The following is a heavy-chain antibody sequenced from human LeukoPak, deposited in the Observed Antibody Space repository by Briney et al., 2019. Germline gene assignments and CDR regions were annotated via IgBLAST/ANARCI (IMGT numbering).Heavy chain of an antibody. V-gene: IGHV1-2*06. Sequence: ASVTVSCKASGYTFTGYYMHWGRKAPGQGLEWMGRINPNSGGTNYAQKFQGRVTMTRDTSISTAYMELSRLRSDDTAVYYCARVYRLYSSSSMGYWGQGTLVTVSS. CDR2: INPNSGGT. D-gene: IGHD6-6*01. CDR1: GYTFTGYY. J-gene: IGHJ4*02. CDR3: ARVYRLYSSSSMGY.